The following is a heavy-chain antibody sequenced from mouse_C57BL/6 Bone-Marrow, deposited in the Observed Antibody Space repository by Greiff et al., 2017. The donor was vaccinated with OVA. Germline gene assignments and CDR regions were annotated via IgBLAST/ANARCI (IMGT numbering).Heavy chain of an antibody. D-gene: IGHD1-1*01. J-gene: IGHJ1*03. CDR3: AREVYSPLRYWYFDV. V-gene: IGHV3-6*01. CDR1: GYSITSGYY. Sequence: EVQVVESGPGLVKPSQSLSLTCSVTGYSITSGYYWNWIRQFPGNKLEWMGYISYDGSNNYNPSLKNRISITRDTSKNQFFLKLNSVTTEDTATYYCAREVYSPLRYWYFDVWGTGTTVTVSS. CDR2: ISYDGSN.